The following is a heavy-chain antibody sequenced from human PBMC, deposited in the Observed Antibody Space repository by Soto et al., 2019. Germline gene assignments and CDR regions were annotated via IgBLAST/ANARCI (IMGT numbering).Heavy chain of an antibody. D-gene: IGHD3-10*02. CDR2: IGTAGDT. J-gene: IGHJ6*03. Sequence: GGSLRLSCAASGFTFSSYDMHWVRQATGKGLEWVSAIGTAGDTYYPGSVKGRFTISRENAKNSLYLQMNSLRAGDTAVYYCARGLLFGELSYYYYMDVWGKGTTVTVSS. CDR1: GFTFSSYD. V-gene: IGHV3-13*01. CDR3: ARGLLFGELSYYYYMDV.